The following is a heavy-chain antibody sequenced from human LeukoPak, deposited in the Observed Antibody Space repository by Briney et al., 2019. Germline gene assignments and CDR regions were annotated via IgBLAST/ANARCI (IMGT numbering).Heavy chain of an antibody. D-gene: IGHD4-23*01. CDR2: TYYRSKWSY. CDR1: GDRVSSNTAA. CDR3: AREVDYGGSSADFDF. J-gene: IGHJ4*02. V-gene: IGHV6-1*01. Sequence: SQTLSLTCAISGDRVSSNTAAWNWIRQSPSRGLEWLGRTYYRSKWSYDYAPSVKSRVTISPDTSKNHFSLQLDFVTAEDTAVYYCAREVDYGGSSADFDFWGQGTLVTVSS.